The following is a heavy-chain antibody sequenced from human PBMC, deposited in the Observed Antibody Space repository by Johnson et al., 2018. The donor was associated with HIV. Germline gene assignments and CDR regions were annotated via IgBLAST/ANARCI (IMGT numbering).Heavy chain of an antibody. CDR2: IPSGGST. CDR3: ATCGGDCSDAFDI. Sequence: VQVVESGGGLVQPGGSLRLSCAASGFTVSSNYMSWVRQAPGKGREWVSVIPSGGSTYYADSVKCSFTISRDNSKNTLYLQMNSLRAEDTAVYYCATCGGDCSDAFDIWGQVTMVTVSS. V-gene: IGHV3-66*01. CDR1: GFTVSSNY. J-gene: IGHJ3*02. D-gene: IGHD2-21*02.